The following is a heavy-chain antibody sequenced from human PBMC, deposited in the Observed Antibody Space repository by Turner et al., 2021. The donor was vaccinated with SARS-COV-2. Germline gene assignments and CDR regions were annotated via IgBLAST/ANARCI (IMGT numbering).Heavy chain of an antibody. CDR3: AKDRRLHFYDYSGFFDN. Sequence: EVQLLESGGGLVQPGGSLRLSCAASGFIFNNYAIHWVRQAPGKGLEWVSAISGSGDNTYYADSVKGRFTISRDNSQNTVSLQMNSLRAEDIAIYYCAKDRRLHFYDYSGFFDNWGQGAQVTVSS. J-gene: IGHJ4*02. V-gene: IGHV3-23*01. CDR1: GFIFNNYA. CDR2: ISGSGDNT. D-gene: IGHD3-22*01.